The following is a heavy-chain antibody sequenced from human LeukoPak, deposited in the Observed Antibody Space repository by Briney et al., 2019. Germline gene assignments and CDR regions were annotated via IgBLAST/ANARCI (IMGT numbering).Heavy chain of an antibody. CDR1: GFTFSSYA. CDR2: ITGSGDST. V-gene: IGHV3-23*01. D-gene: IGHD2-15*01. Sequence: GASLRLSCAAYGFTFSSYARSWGRQARGKGLERVSAITGSGDSTYYAASVKGRFTISRDNSKNTLYLQMNSLRAEDTAVYYCAKVSDMAGGFDPWGQGTLVTVSS. CDR3: AKVSDMAGGFDP. J-gene: IGHJ5*02.